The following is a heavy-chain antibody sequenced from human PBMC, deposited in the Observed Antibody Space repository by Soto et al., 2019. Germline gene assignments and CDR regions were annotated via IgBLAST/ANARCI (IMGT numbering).Heavy chain of an antibody. CDR2: IYYNGNT. D-gene: IGHD2-15*01. V-gene: IGHV4-31*03. CDR3: ARCSLVVIPVPGFDP. CDR1: GGSISSGGYY. J-gene: IGHJ5*02. Sequence: PSETLSLTCTVSGGSISSGGYYWSWIRQHPGRGLEWIGYIYYNGNTYYNPSLKSRVTVSVDTSKNKLSLNVMSVTAADTAVYYCARCSLVVIPVPGFDPWVQGTLVTVSS.